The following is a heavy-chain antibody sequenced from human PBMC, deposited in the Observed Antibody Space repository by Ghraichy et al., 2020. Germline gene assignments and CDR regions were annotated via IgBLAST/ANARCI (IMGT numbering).Heavy chain of an antibody. CDR3: ARAPNENYDFWSGYYSNYGMDV. V-gene: IGHV3-21*01. D-gene: IGHD3-3*01. Sequence: GESLNISCAASGFTFSSYSMNWVRQAPGKGLEWVSSISSSSSYIYYADSVKGRFTISRDNAKNSLYLQMNSLRAEDTAVYYCARAPNENYDFWSGYYSNYGMDVWGQGTTVTVSS. J-gene: IGHJ6*02. CDR1: GFTFSSYS. CDR2: ISSSSSYI.